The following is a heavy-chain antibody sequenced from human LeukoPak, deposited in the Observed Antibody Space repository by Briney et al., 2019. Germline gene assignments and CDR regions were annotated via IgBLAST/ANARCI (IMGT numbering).Heavy chain of an antibody. CDR2: FDPEDGET. CDR1: GYTFTGYY. J-gene: IGHJ4*02. CDR3: AIGSWYLDY. Sequence: GASVKVSCKASGYTFTGYYMHWVRQAPGKGLEWMGGFDPEDGETIYAQKFQGRVTMTEDTSTDTAYMELSSLRSEDTAVYYCAIGSWYLDYWGQGTLVTVSS. D-gene: IGHD6-13*01. V-gene: IGHV1-24*01.